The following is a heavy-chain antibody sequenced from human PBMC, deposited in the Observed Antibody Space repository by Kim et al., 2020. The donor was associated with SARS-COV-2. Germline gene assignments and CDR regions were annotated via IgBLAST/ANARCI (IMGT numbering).Heavy chain of an antibody. V-gene: IGHV1-46*01. Sequence: SYAQKFRGRVAMTRDTSTSTVYMEVSSLRSDDTAVYYCARDSAGYYYGMDVWGHGTTVTVSS. CDR3: ARDSAGYYYGMDV. J-gene: IGHJ6*02. D-gene: IGHD1-26*01.